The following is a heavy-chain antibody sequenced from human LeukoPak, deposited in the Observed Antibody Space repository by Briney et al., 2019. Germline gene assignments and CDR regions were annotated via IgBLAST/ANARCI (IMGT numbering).Heavy chain of an antibody. J-gene: IGHJ5*02. CDR3: ARLMRHGSGDGWFDP. CDR2: IYYSGST. D-gene: IGHD3-10*01. Sequence: SETLSLTCTVSGGSMSNYYWSWIRQPAGKGLEWIGYIYYSGSTNYNPSLKSRVTISVDTSKDQFSLKLSSVTAADTAVYYCARLMRHGSGDGWFDPWGQGTLVTVSS. CDR1: GGSMSNYY. V-gene: IGHV4-59*01.